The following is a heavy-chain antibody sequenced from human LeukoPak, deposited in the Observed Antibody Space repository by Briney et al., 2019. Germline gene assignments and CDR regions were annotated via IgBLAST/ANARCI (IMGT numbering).Heavy chain of an antibody. CDR3: ARSCGGNRWHGFDI. V-gene: IGHV3-21*01. CDR2: ISSSSSYI. CDR1: GFTFSSYS. D-gene: IGHD2-21*02. J-gene: IGHJ3*02. Sequence: GGSLRLSCAASGFTFSSYSMNWVRQAPGKGLEWVSSISSSSSYIYYADSVKGRFTISRDNAKNSLYLQMNSLRAEDTAVYYCARSCGGNRWHGFDIWGQGTMVTVSS.